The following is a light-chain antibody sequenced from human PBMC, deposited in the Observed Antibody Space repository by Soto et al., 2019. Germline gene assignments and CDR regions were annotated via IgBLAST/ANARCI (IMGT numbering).Light chain of an antibody. Sequence: QSALTQPASVSGSPGQSITISCTGSSSDVGGYSYVSWYQQYPGKAPKLMIYEVINRPSGVSNRFSGSKSGNTASLTISGLQADDEADYCCSSYTNSDTWVFGGGTKLTVL. CDR1: SSDVGGYSY. J-gene: IGLJ3*02. CDR3: SSYTNSDTWV. CDR2: EVI. V-gene: IGLV2-14*01.